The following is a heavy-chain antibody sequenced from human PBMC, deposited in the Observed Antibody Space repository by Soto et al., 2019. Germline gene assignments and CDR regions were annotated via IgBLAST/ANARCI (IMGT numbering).Heavy chain of an antibody. Sequence: GSLRLSCAASGFTFSSYSMNWVRQAPGKGLEWVSSISSSSSYIYYADSVKGRFTISRDNAKNSLYLQMNSLRAEDTAVYYCARTIAARPYYYYGMDVWGQGTTVTVSS. V-gene: IGHV3-21*01. J-gene: IGHJ6*02. D-gene: IGHD6-6*01. CDR3: ARTIAARPYYYYGMDV. CDR2: ISSSSSYI. CDR1: GFTFSSYS.